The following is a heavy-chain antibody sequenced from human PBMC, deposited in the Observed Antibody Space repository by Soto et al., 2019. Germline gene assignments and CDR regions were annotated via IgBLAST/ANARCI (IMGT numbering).Heavy chain of an antibody. CDR3: AKADYSYSWAPGDY. CDR2: ISAYNGNT. J-gene: IGHJ4*02. D-gene: IGHD6-13*01. CDR1: GYANTRYG. Sequence: GASVKVSCKTSGYANTRYGGSWVRQAPGQGLEWMGWISAYNGNTNYAQKLQGRFTISRDNARNSLFLQMNSLRAEDTAIYYCAKADYSYSWAPGDYWGQGTLVTVSS. V-gene: IGHV1-18*01.